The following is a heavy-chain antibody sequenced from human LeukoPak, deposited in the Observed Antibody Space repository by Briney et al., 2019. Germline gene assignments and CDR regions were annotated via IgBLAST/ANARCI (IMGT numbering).Heavy chain of an antibody. CDR3: AREEYSSGWYGY. Sequence: ASVKVSCKASGGTFSSYAFSWVRQAPGQGLEWMGGIIPIFGTPNYAQKFQGRVTITADKSTSTAYMELSSLRSEDTAVYYCAREEYSSGWYGYWGQGTLVTVSS. J-gene: IGHJ4*02. D-gene: IGHD6-19*01. V-gene: IGHV1-69*06. CDR1: GGTFSSYA. CDR2: IIPIFGTP.